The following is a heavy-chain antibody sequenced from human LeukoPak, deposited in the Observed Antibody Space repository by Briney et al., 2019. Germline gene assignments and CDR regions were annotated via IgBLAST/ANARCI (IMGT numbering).Heavy chain of an antibody. CDR3: ARSFLGDWYFDL. J-gene: IGHJ2*01. CDR1: GGSISSYY. CDR2: IYYSGST. Sequence: PSETLSLTCTVSGGSISSYYWSWIRQPSALGLEWIGCIYYSGSTNYNPSLKSRVTISVDTSKDQSSLRLTSVTAADTAVYYCARSFLGDWYFDLWGRGTLVTVSS. V-gene: IGHV4-59*01. D-gene: IGHD1-26*01.